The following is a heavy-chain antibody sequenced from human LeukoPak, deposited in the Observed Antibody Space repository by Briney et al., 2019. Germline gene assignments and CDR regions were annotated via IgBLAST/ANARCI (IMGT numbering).Heavy chain of an antibody. D-gene: IGHD3-10*01. CDR2: INPNSGGT. CDR1: GYTFTGYY. Sequence: ASVKVSCKASGYTFTGYYMHWVRQAPGQGLEWMGWINPNSGGTNYAQKFQGRVTMTRDTSISTAYMELSRLRSDDTAVYYCARASITMAREDAFEIWGQGTMVTVSS. CDR3: ARASITMAREDAFEI. V-gene: IGHV1-2*02. J-gene: IGHJ3*02.